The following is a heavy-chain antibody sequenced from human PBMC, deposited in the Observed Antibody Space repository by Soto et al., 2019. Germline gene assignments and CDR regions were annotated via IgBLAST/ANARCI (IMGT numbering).Heavy chain of an antibody. J-gene: IGHJ6*02. D-gene: IGHD1-26*01. CDR3: AKDGASGSYPPYYYFGMDV. CDR2: ISGSGGNA. Sequence: EVQLLESGGGLVQPGGSLRLSCAASGFTFSSYAMSWVRQAPGKGLEWVSTISGSGGNAYYADSVKGRFSISRDNSKNTLRLHMNSLRADDTAVYYCAKDGASGSYPPYYYFGMDVWGQGTTVTVSS. V-gene: IGHV3-23*01. CDR1: GFTFSSYA.